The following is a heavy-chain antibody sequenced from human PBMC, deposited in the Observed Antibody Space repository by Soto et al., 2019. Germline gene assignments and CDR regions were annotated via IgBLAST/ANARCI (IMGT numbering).Heavy chain of an antibody. CDR1: GSSFTGDY. D-gene: IGHD3-22*01. CDR2: VFGNGAGTP. V-gene: IGHV4-4*07. Sequence: QVQLQESGPGLVRPSETLSLTCSVSGSSFTGDYWSWIRQPTGKGLEWIGRVFGNGAGTPIYNSSLKNRVTRSVDSPIKQSSLKLTSVTAADTAVYYCARDLPPYDRSRQAAGAFEDWGQGILVAVSS. CDR3: ARDLPPYDRSRQAAGAFED. J-gene: IGHJ4*02.